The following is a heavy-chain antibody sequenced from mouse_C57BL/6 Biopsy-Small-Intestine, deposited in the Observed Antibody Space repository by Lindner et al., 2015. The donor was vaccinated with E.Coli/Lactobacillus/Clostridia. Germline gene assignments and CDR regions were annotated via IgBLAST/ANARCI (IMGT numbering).Heavy chain of an antibody. CDR2: IYPGSGSA. V-gene: IGHV1-55*01. D-gene: IGHD2-12*01. CDR3: ALYDRDFAMDY. J-gene: IGHJ4*01. CDR1: GYTFTNYW. Sequence: VQLQESGAELVKPGASVKMSCKASGYTFTNYWMTWVRQRPGQGPEWIGDIYPGSGSAHYNEKFKSKATLTGDTSSNTVYMHLSSLTSEDSAVYYCALYDRDFAMDYWGQGTPVTVSS.